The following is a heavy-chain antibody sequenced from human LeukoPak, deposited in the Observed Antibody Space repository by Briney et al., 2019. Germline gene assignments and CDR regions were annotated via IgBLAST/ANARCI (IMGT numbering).Heavy chain of an antibody. Sequence: SETLSLTCTASGGSISSYYWSWIRQPAGKGLEWIGRIYTSGSTNYNPSLKSRVTMSVDTSKNQFSLKLSSVTAADTAVYYCARESVHYDFWSGSDYWGQGTLVTVSS. J-gene: IGHJ4*02. CDR1: GGSISSYY. CDR3: ARESVHYDFWSGSDY. D-gene: IGHD3-3*01. CDR2: IYTSGST. V-gene: IGHV4-4*07.